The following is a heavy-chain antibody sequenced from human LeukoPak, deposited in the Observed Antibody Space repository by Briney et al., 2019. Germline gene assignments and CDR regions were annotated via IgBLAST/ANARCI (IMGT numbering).Heavy chain of an antibody. V-gene: IGHV5-51*01. CDR1: GYSFTSYW. J-gene: IGHJ3*02. Sequence: GESLKISCKGSGYSFTSYWIGWVRQMPGKGLEWMGIIYLGDSDTKYSPSFQGQVTISADKSISTAYLQWSSLKASDTAMYYCARHRAADTETAFDIWGQGTMVTVSS. D-gene: IGHD3-16*01. CDR2: IYLGDSDT. CDR3: ARHRAADTETAFDI.